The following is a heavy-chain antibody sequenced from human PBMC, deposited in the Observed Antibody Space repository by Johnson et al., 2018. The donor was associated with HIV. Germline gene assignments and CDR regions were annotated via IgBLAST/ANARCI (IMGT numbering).Heavy chain of an antibody. CDR3: ARDSTPWGDDYVDYAFDI. D-gene: IGHD4-17*01. CDR1: GFIFGDYA. Sequence: VQLVESGGGLVQPGRSLRLSCTASGFIFGDYAMSWVRQAPGKGLEWVSYISSSGSTIYYADSVKGRFTISRDNAKNSLFLQMNSLRAEDTAVYYCARDSTPWGDDYVDYAFDIWGQGTVVTVSS. V-gene: IGHV3-48*03. CDR2: ISSSGSTI. J-gene: IGHJ3*02.